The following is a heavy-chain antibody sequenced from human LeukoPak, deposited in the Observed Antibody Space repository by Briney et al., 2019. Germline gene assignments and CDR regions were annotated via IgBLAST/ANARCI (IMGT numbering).Heavy chain of an antibody. V-gene: IGHV3-74*01. J-gene: IGHJ4*02. Sequence: GGSLRLSCAASGFTFSDFWMHWVRQAPGKGLVWVSRINSGGTVTNYADSVKGRFTISRDNTKKSLYLQMNSLRAEDTAVYYCAREGATAGSGYYFDYWGQGSLVTVSS. CDR2: INSGGTVT. D-gene: IGHD6-13*01. CDR3: AREGATAGSGYYFDY. CDR1: GFTFSDFW.